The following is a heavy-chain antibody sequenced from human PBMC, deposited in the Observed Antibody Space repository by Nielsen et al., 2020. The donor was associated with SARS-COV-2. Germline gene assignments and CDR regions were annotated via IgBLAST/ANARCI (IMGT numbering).Heavy chain of an antibody. J-gene: IGHJ4*02. CDR1: GFTFSSYA. Sequence: GESLKISCAASGFTFSSYAMSWVRQAPGKGLEWVSAISGSGGSTYYADSVKGRFTISRDNSKNTLYLQMNSLRAEDTAVYYCAKDSGSLDYWGQGTLVTVSS. V-gene: IGHV3-23*01. CDR2: ISGSGGST. CDR3: AKDSGSLDY. D-gene: IGHD1-26*01.